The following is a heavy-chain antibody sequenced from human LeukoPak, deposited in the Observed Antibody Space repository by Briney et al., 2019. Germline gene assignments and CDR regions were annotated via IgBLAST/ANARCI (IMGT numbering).Heavy chain of an antibody. J-gene: IGHJ5*02. CDR3: ARDGSPYYYDSSGYHT. CDR2: IYSGGST. D-gene: IGHD3-22*01. Sequence: PGGSLRLSCAASGFTVSSNYMSWVRQAPGKGLEWVSVIYSGGSTYYADSVKGRFTISRDNSKNTLYLQMNSLRAEDTAVYYCARDGSPYYYDSSGYHTWGQGTLVTVSS. CDR1: GFTVSSNY. V-gene: IGHV3-53*01.